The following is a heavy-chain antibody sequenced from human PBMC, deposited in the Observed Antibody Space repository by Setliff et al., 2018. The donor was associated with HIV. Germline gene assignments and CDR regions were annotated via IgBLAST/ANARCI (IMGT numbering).Heavy chain of an antibody. V-gene: IGHV1-18*01. CDR3: ARGSSSIAAAYPDALDI. CDR1: GYTFTIYS. J-gene: IGHJ3*02. Sequence: ASVKVSCKASGYTFTIYSINWVRQAPGQGLEWMGSISGYNGNTNYAQKFQGRVTMTTDTSTSTAYMELRSLRSDDTAVYDCARGSSSIAAAYPDALDIWGQGTMVTVSS. CDR2: ISGYNGNT. D-gene: IGHD6-13*01.